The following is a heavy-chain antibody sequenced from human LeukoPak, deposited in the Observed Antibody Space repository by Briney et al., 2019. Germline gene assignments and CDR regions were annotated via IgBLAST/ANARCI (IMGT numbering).Heavy chain of an antibody. D-gene: IGHD1-26*01. CDR2: ISGSGGST. CDR3: AKDELGSGSYDAFDI. V-gene: IGHV3-23*01. CDR1: GFTVSSNS. J-gene: IGHJ3*02. Sequence: PGGSLRLSCTVSGFTVSSNSMSWVRQAPGRGLEWVSAISGSGGSTYYADSVKGRFTISRDNSKNTLYLQMNSLRAEDTAVYYCAKDELGSGSYDAFDIWGQGTMVTVSS.